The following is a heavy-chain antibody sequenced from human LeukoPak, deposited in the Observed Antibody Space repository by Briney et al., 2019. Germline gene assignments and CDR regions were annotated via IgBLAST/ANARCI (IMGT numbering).Heavy chain of an antibody. J-gene: IGHJ6*03. CDR2: INHSGST. CDR3: ARGRDFWSGYYTGYYYYYVDV. CDR1: GGSFSGYY. V-gene: IGHV4-34*01. D-gene: IGHD3-3*01. Sequence: PSETLSLTCAVYGGSFSGYYWSWIRQPPGKGLEWIGEINHSGSTNYNPSLKSRVTISVDTSKNQFSLKLSSVTAADTAVYYCARGRDFWSGYYTGYYYYYVDVWGKGTTVTVSS.